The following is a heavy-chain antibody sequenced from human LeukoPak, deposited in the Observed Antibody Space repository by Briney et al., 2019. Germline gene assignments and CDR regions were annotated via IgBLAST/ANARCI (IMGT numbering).Heavy chain of an antibody. V-gene: IGHV3-23*01. J-gene: IGHJ6*02. Sequence: PGGSLRLSCAASGFTFSSYAMSWVRQAPGKGLEWVSAISGSGGSTYYADSVKGRFTISRDNAKNSLYLQMNSLRAEDTAVYYCARDFHYYYYYGMDVWGQGTTVTVSS. CDR3: ARDFHYYYYYGMDV. CDR1: GFTFSSYA. CDR2: ISGSGGST.